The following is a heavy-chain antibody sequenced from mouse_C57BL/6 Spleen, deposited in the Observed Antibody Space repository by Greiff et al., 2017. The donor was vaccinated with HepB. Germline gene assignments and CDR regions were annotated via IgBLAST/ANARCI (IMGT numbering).Heavy chain of an antibody. D-gene: IGHD1-1*01. CDR1: GYAFSSSW. V-gene: IGHV1-82*01. Sequence: VKLQESGPELVKPGASVKISCKASGYAFSSSWMNWVKQRPGKGLEWIGRIYPGDGDTNYNGKFKGKATLTADKSSSTAYMQLSSLTSEDSAVYFCAREGNYYGSSAWFAYWGQGTLVTVSA. CDR2: IYPGDGDT. J-gene: IGHJ3*01. CDR3: AREGNYYGSSAWFAY.